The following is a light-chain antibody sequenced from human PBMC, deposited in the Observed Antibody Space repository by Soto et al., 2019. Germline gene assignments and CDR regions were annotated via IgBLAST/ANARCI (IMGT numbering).Light chain of an antibody. Sequence: IQLTHSPSFLSASVVDIFTISCRASQGISTYVSWYQQKPGKAPKLLIYGASTLQSAVPSRFSCSESGAEFTLTISSLQPEDFATYYCPQLHSYPLTFGQGTRLEIK. CDR2: GAS. V-gene: IGKV1-9*01. J-gene: IGKJ5*01. CDR1: QGISTY. CDR3: PQLHSYPLT.